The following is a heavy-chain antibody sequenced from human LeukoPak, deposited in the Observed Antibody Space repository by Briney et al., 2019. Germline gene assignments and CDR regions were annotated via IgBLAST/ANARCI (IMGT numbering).Heavy chain of an antibody. V-gene: IGHV1-2*02. Sequence: ASVKVSCKASGYTFTGYYMHWVRQAPGQGLEWMGWINPNSGGTNYAQKFQGRVTMTRDTSISTAYMELSRLRSDGTAVYYCAAPGAAAGTHWFDPWGQGTLVTVSS. D-gene: IGHD6-13*01. J-gene: IGHJ5*02. CDR2: INPNSGGT. CDR3: AAPGAAAGTHWFDP. CDR1: GYTFTGYY.